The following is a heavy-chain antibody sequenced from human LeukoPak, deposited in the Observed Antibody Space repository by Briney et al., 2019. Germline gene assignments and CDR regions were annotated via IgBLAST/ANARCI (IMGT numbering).Heavy chain of an antibody. V-gene: IGHV3-7*01. CDR2: IKQDGSEE. Sequence: GGSLRLSCAASRFIFSSYWMSWVRQVPGKGLEWVASIKQDGSEEFYVDSVKGRFTISRDNAIDSLYLQMNSLRAEDTAVYYCARVRAFGCYFDYWGQGTLVTVSS. CDR3: ARVRAFGCYFDY. J-gene: IGHJ4*02. D-gene: IGHD6-19*01. CDR1: RFIFSSYW.